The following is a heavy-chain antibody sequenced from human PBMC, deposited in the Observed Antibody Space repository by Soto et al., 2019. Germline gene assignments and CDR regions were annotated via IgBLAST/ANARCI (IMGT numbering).Heavy chain of an antibody. V-gene: IGHV4-4*02. J-gene: IGHJ6*02. CDR1: GGSISSNNF. Sequence: PSETLSLTCTVSGGSISSNNFWSCVRQAPGKGLEWIGEISHTGNTNYKSSLLSRVTISVDTSKNQFSLKLSSVTAADTAVYYCARGSDKDFWSGYYINYYYYGMDVWGQGTTVTVSS. CDR3: ARGSDKDFWSGYYINYYYYGMDV. D-gene: IGHD3-3*01. CDR2: ISHTGNT.